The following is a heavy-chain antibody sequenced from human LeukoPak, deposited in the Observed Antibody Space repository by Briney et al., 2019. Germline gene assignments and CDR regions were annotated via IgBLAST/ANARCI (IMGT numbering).Heavy chain of an antibody. D-gene: IGHD3-10*01. CDR1: GFTFSSYS. Sequence: GGSLRLSCEASGFTFSSYSMNWVRQAPGKGLEWVSSISSSSSYIYYADSVKGRLTISRDNAKNSLYLQMNSLRAEDTAVYYCARDSLYYFNYWGQGTLVTVSS. V-gene: IGHV3-21*01. CDR2: ISSSSSYI. CDR3: ARDSLYYFNY. J-gene: IGHJ4*02.